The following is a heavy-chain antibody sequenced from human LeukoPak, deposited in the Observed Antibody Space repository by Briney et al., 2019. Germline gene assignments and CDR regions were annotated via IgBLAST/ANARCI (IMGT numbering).Heavy chain of an antibody. V-gene: IGHV3-7*01. CDR2: IKQDGSEK. J-gene: IGHJ4*02. D-gene: IGHD3-3*01. CDR1: GFTFSSYW. Sequence: GGSLRLSCAASGFTFSSYWMSWVRHAPGKGLEWVANIKQDGSEKYYVDSVKGRFTISRDNAKNSLYLQMNSLRAEDTAVYYCARTYYDFWSLYSSYFDYWGQGTLVTVSS. CDR3: ARTYYDFWSLYSSYFDY.